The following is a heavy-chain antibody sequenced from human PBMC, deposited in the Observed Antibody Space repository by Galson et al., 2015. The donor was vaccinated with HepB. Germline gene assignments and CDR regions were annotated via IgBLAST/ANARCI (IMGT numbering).Heavy chain of an antibody. J-gene: IGHJ4*02. CDR3: VGAPGIAVDGNHPF. D-gene: IGHD6-19*01. V-gene: IGHV3-73*01. Sequence: SLRLSCAASGFVFSGSAVHWVRQASGQGLEWVGRIRSQPNNYATAYGASGEGRFIVSRDESKKMAYLNMNSLKTEDTAVYYCVGAPGIAVDGNHPFWGQGSLVTVS. CDR1: GFVFSGSA. CDR2: IRSQPNNYAT.